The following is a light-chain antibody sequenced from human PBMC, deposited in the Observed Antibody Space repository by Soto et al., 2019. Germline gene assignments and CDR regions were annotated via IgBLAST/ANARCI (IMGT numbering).Light chain of an antibody. Sequence: QSVLTQPASVSGSPGQSITISCTGTSSDVGGYNYVSWYQQHPGKAPKLMIYDVNNRPSGVSNRFSGSKSGNTASLTISGLQAEDEADYYCSSYTSSSTLVFGTGTKRTVL. CDR2: DVN. V-gene: IGLV2-14*01. J-gene: IGLJ1*01. CDR1: SSDVGGYNY. CDR3: SSYTSSSTLV.